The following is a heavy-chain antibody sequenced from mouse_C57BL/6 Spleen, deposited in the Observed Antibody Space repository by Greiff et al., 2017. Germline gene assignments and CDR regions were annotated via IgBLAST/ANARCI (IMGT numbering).Heavy chain of an antibody. CDR2: IHPNSGST. D-gene: IGHD2-4*01. CDR1: GYTFTSYW. J-gene: IGHJ3*01. V-gene: IGHV1-64*01. CDR3: ARGDYDRAWFAY. Sequence: VQLQQPGAELVKPGASVKLSCKASGYTFTSYWMHWVKQRPGQGLEWIGMIHPNSGSTNYNEKFKSKATLTVDKSSSTAYMQLSSLTSEDSAVYYCARGDYDRAWFAYWGQGTLVTVSA.